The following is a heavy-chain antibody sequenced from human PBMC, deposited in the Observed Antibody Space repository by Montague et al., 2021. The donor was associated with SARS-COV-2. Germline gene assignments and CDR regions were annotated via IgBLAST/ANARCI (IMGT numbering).Heavy chain of an antibody. CDR3: ERGSGWLGNAFDI. J-gene: IGHJ3*02. V-gene: IGHV4-59*01. CDR1: GGSISSYY. D-gene: IGHD6-19*01. CDR2: IYYSGST. Sequence: SETLSLTCTVSGGSISSYYWSWIRQPPGTGLEWIGYIYYSGSTNYNPSLKSRVTISVDTSKNQFSLKLSFVTAAATAVSYCERGSGWLGNAFDIWGQGTMVTVSS.